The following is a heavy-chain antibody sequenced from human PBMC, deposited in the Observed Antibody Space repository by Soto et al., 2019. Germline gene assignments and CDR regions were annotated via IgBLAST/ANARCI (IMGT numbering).Heavy chain of an antibody. Sequence: EVQLVESGGGLVNPGGSLRLSCAASGITFTYAWMTWVRQAPGRGLEWVGRVKSEAGGGTIDYAAPVKGRFTISRDDSRSMLYLRMNMWNSEETGVYYCGQLGDLPPSDVCSTWGQGTVVTVSS. CDR1: GITFTYAW. J-gene: IGHJ3*01. CDR2: VKSEAGGGTI. V-gene: IGHV3-15*01. CDR3: GQLGDLPPSDVCST. D-gene: IGHD2-2*01.